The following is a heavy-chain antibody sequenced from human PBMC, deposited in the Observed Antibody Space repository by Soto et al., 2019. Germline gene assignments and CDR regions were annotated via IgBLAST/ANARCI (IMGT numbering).Heavy chain of an antibody. CDR3: AILSSGYYDYFDY. Sequence: GESLKISCKGSGDRFTSYWIGWVRQMPGKGLEWMGIIYPGDSDTRYSPSFQGQVTISADKSISTAYLQWSSLKASDTAMYYCAILSSGYYDYFDYWGQGTLVTVSS. CDR2: IYPGDSDT. D-gene: IGHD3-22*01. V-gene: IGHV5-51*01. J-gene: IGHJ4*02. CDR1: GDRFTSYW.